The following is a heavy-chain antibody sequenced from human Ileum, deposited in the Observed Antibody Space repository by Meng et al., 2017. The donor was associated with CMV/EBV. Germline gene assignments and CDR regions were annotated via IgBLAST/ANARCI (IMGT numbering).Heavy chain of an antibody. CDR2: VLDRGSP. CDR3: ARSSPGPVLWLERPFDS. D-gene: IGHD1-1*01. J-gene: IGHJ4*02. Sequence: VSGDSHYGTRNRQGTGKGLGWNAYVLDRGSPHHDPSLKGRFSMAVDTSKNQFSLTLTTVNAADTAVYYWARSSPGPVLWLERPFDSWGQRTLVTVSS. V-gene: IGHV4-31*02. CDR1: VSGDSHY.